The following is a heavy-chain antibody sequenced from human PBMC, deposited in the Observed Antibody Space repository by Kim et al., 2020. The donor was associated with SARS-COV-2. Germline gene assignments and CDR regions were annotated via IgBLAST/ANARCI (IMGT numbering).Heavy chain of an antibody. CDR1: GFSFSSYE. D-gene: IGHD5-12*01. V-gene: IGHV3-48*03. CDR3: ARDLTFGYRYGMDV. CDR2: ISSSGSTI. J-gene: IGHJ6*02. Sequence: GGSLRLSCAASGFSFSSYEMNWVRQAPGKGLEWVSYISSSGSTIYYADSVKGRFTISRDNAKNSLFLQMNTLRAEDTAVYYCARDLTFGYRYGMDVWGHGTTVTVSS.